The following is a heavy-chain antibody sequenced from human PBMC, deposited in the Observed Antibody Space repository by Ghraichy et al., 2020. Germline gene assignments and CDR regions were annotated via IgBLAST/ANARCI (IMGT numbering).Heavy chain of an antibody. CDR3: AIVGVATTYYFDY. V-gene: IGHV4-39*01. CDR1: GGSISSSSYY. Sequence: SETLSLTCTVSGGSISSSSYYWGWIRQPPGKGLEWIGSIYYSGNTYYNPSLKSRVTISVDTSKNQFSLKLSSVTAADTAVYYCAIVGVATTYYFDYWGQGTLVTVS. D-gene: IGHD5-12*01. J-gene: IGHJ4*02. CDR2: IYYSGNT.